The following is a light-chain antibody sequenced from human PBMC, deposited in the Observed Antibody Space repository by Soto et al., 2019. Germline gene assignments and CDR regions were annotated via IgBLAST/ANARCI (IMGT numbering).Light chain of an antibody. Sequence: EIVLTPSPGTLSLSPVERASLSCRASQSVSSSYLAWYQQKPGQAPRLLIYGASNRATGIPDRFSGSGSGTDFTLTISRLEPEDFAVYYCQQYGSSRTFGQGTKVDIK. CDR3: QQYGSSRT. CDR2: GAS. J-gene: IGKJ1*01. CDR1: QSVSSSY. V-gene: IGKV3-20*01.